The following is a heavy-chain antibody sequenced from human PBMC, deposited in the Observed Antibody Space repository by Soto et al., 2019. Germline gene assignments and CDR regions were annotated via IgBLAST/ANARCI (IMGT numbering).Heavy chain of an antibody. V-gene: IGHV3-23*01. CDR1: GFTFSGYA. Sequence: GGSLRLSCAASGFTFSGYAMNWVRQASGKGLEWVSAISPSGDSTYYADSVKGRFTISRDNSKSTLYLKMNSLRAEDTAVYYCVKGSGTVTLNFFNYWGQGTLVTVSS. CDR2: ISPSGDST. D-gene: IGHD4-17*01. CDR3: VKGSGTVTLNFFNY. J-gene: IGHJ4*02.